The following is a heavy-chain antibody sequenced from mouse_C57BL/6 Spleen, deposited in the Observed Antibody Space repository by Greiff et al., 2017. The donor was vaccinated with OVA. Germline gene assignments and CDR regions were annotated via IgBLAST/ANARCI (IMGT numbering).Heavy chain of an antibody. V-gene: IGHV6-3*01. CDR2: IRLKSDNYAT. Sequence: EVQLQESGGGLVQPGGSMKLSCVASGFTFSNYWMNWVRQSPEKGLEWVAQIRLKSDNYATHYAESVKGRFTISRDDSKSSVYLQMNNLRAEDTGIYYCTRGGGNYVGDYWGQGTTLTVSS. D-gene: IGHD2-1*01. CDR3: TRGGGNYVGDY. CDR1: GFTFSNYW. J-gene: IGHJ2*01.